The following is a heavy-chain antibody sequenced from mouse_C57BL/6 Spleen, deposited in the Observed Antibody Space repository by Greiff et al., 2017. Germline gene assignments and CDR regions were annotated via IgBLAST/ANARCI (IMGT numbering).Heavy chain of an antibody. CDR1: GFTFSNYW. CDR3: TSLYYDYDGYAMDY. D-gene: IGHD2-4*01. CDR2: IRLKSDNYAT. V-gene: IGHV6-3*01. Sequence: EVKLQESGGGLVQPGGSMKLSCVASGFTFSNYWMNWVRQSPEKGLEWVAQIRLKSDNYATHYAESVKGRFTISRDDSKSSVYLQMNNLRAEDTGIYYCTSLYYDYDGYAMDYWGQGTSVTVSS. J-gene: IGHJ4*01.